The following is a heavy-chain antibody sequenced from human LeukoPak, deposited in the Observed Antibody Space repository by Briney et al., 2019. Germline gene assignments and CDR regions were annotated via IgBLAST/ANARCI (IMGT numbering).Heavy chain of an antibody. Sequence: PSGTLSLTCAVSGGSISSSNWWSWVRQPPGKGLEWIGEIYHSGSTNYNPSLKSRVTISVDTSKNQFSLRLSSVTAADTAFYYCARDGNNWEFDYWGQGTLVTVSS. CDR1: GGSISSSNW. CDR3: ARDGNNWEFDY. D-gene: IGHD1-20*01. CDR2: IYHSGST. J-gene: IGHJ4*02. V-gene: IGHV4-4*02.